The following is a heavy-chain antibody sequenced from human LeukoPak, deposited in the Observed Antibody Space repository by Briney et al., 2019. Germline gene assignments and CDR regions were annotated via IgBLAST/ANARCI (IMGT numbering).Heavy chain of an antibody. CDR1: GFTFSSYG. J-gene: IGHJ4*02. V-gene: IGHV3-30*18. CDR3: AKAGTGYSGYFGGFDY. D-gene: IGHD5-12*01. CDR2: ISYDGSNK. Sequence: GGSLRLSCAASGFTFSSYGLHWVRQAPGKGLEWVAVISYDGSNKYYADSVKGRFTISRDNSKNTLYLQMNGLRAEDTAVYYCAKAGTGYSGYFGGFDYWGQGTLVTVSS.